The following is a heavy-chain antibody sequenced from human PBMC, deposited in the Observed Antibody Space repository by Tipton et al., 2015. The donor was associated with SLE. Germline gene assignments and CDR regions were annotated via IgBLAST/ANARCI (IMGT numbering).Heavy chain of an antibody. J-gene: IGHJ6*03. CDR2: IYNIGST. D-gene: IGHD4-11*01. CDR3: ASGTTTQLDDYFYYHIDV. CDR1: SGSVSGHY. V-gene: IGHV4-59*02. Sequence: LRLSCSVSSGSVSGHYWSWIRQPPGKRLEWIGYIYNIGSTSSNPSLKSRLTLSIDPSKNQFSLKLSSVTAADTAVYYCASGTTTQLDDYFYYHIDVWGKGTTVTVSS.